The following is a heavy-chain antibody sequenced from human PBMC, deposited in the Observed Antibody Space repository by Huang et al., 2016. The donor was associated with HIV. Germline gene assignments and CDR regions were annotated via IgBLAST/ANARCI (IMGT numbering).Heavy chain of an antibody. V-gene: IGHV1-3*01. Sequence: QVQLVQSGAEFKKPGASLKLSCAAAGYIFTTYSIHWFRRVPGQSLQWLGWINPGNCRIPFLQSFNGRVILSRDLSAATVYMQLSGLTADDTATYFCARAARGDGYHGAFDVWGQGTMVTV. CDR3: ARAARGDGYHGAFDV. J-gene: IGHJ3*01. D-gene: IGHD2-2*03. CDR2: INPGNCRI. CDR1: GYIFTTYS.